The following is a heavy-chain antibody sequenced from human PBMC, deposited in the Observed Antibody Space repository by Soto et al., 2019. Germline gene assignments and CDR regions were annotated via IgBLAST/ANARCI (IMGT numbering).Heavy chain of an antibody. J-gene: IGHJ3*02. D-gene: IGHD2-2*01. CDR2: ISGSGCST. V-gene: IGHV3-23*01. Sequence: PGGSLRLSCAASGFTFSSYAMSWVRQAPGKGLEWVSAISGSGCSTYYADSVKGRFTISRDNSKNTLYLQMNSLRAEVTAVYYCARDRYRLPDDAFDIWGQGTLVTVSS. CDR1: GFTFSSYA. CDR3: ARDRYRLPDDAFDI.